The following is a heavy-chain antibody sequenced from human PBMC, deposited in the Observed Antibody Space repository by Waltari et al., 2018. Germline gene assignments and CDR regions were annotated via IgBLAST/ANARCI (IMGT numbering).Heavy chain of an antibody. CDR2: CYYSGST. D-gene: IGHD5-12*01. Sequence: QVQLQESGPGLVKPSETLSLTCTVSGGSISSYYWSWIRQTPGNGLEWIGDCYYSGSTNSNPSLKSRVTRSVDTSKNQFSLKLNSVTAADTAVYYCARGGYSGYDGWFDPWGQGTLVTVSS. CDR3: ARGGYSGYDGWFDP. J-gene: IGHJ5*02. CDR1: GGSISSYY. V-gene: IGHV4-59*01.